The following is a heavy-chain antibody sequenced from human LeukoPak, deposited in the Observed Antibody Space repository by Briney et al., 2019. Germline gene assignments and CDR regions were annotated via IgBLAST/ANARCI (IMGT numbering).Heavy chain of an antibody. CDR3: ARAGNYRFDY. CDR2: IRGAGGTT. D-gene: IGHD1-7*01. J-gene: IGHJ4*02. Sequence: GGSLRLSCAASGFTFSSYAMMWLRQAPGKGLEWVSAIRGAGGTTYYTDSVKGRFTVSRDNSKNTLYLQMSSLRAEDTAVYYCARAGNYRFDYWGQGALVTVSS. V-gene: IGHV3-23*01. CDR1: GFTFSSYA.